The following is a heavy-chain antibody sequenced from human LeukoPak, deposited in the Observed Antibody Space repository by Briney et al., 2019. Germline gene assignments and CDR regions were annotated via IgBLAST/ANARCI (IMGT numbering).Heavy chain of an antibody. CDR1: GGSISSSSYY. Sequence: SETLSLTCTVSGGSISSSSYYWGWIRQPPGKGLEWIGNIYYSGSTYYNPSLKSRVTISVDTSKNQFSLKLSSVTAADTAVYSCARVSWPGRGSRFDPWGQGTLVTVSS. J-gene: IGHJ5*02. V-gene: IGHV4-39*07. CDR2: IYYSGST. D-gene: IGHD3-16*01. CDR3: ARVSWPGRGSRFDP.